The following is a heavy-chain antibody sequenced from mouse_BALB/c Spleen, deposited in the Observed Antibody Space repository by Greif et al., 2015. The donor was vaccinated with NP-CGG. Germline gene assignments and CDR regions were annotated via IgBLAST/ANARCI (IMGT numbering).Heavy chain of an antibody. CDR1: GYTFTSSW. J-gene: IGHJ2*01. CDR2: IHPSSGNT. Sequence: QVQLQQSGSVLVRPGASVKLSCKASGYTFTSSWMHWAKQRPGQGLEWIGEIHPSSGNTNYNEMFKGKATLTVDTSSSTAYVDLSSLTSEDSAVYYCSKSGDHDNSFDYWGQGTTLTVSS. CDR3: SKSGDHDNSFDY. V-gene: IGHV1S130*01. D-gene: IGHD2-3*01.